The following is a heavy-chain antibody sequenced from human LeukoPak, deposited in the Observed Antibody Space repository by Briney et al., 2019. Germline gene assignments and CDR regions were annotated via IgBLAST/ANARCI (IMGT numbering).Heavy chain of an antibody. CDR1: GFTFSDYY. D-gene: IGHD6-6*01. V-gene: IGHV3-11*01. CDR2: ISSSGSTI. CDR3: ATSSSPLYAFDI. J-gene: IGHJ3*02. Sequence: GGSLRVSCAASGFTFSDYYMSWIRQAPGKGLEWVSYISSSGSTIYYADSVKGRFTISRDNAKNSLYLQMNSLRAEDTAVYYCATSSSPLYAFDIWGQGTMVTVSS.